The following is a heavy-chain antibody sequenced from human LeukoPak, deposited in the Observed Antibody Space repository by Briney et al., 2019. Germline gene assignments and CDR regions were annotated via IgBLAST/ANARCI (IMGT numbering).Heavy chain of an antibody. D-gene: IGHD3-3*01. CDR2: MNPNSGNT. Sequence: ASVKVSCKASGYTFTSYDINWVRQATGQGLEWMGWMNPNSGNTGYAQKFQGRVTITRNTSISTAYMELSSLRSEDTAVYYCARGMGPLPDFWSGPRKNPNFDYWGQGTLVTVSS. J-gene: IGHJ4*02. CDR3: ARGMGPLPDFWSGPRKNPNFDY. CDR1: GYTFTSYD. V-gene: IGHV1-8*01.